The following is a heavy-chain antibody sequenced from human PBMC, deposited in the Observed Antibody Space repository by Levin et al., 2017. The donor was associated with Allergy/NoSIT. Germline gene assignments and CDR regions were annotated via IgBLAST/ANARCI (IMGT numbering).Heavy chain of an antibody. J-gene: IGHJ4*02. CDR2: ISYDGRNK. CDR1: GFSLGSFG. V-gene: IGHV3-30*19. CDR3: ARDYGDYLQNFDY. Sequence: GGSLRLSCVASGFSLGSFGMHWLRQAPGKGLEWVAVISYDGRNKYYADSVKDRFTVSRDNSKNALYLQMNSLRTEDTAIYYCARDYGDYLQNFDYWGQGTLVTVTS. D-gene: IGHD4-17*01.